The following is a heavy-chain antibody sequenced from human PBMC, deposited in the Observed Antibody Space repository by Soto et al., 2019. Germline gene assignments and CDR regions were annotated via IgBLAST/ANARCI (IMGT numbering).Heavy chain of an antibody. CDR1: GGSFSGYY. Sequence: QVQLQQWGAGLLKPSETLSLTCAVYGGSFSGYYWSWIHQPPGKGLEWIGEINHSGSTNYNPSLKSRVTISVDTSKNQFSLKLSSVTAADTAVYYCARSGYCSGGSCYFVLPFDYWGQGTLVTVSS. J-gene: IGHJ4*02. CDR2: INHSGST. V-gene: IGHV4-34*01. CDR3: ARSGYCSGGSCYFVLPFDY. D-gene: IGHD2-15*01.